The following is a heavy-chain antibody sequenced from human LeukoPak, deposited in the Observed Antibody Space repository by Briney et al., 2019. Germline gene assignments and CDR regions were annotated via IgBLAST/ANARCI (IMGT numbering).Heavy chain of an antibody. Sequence: PEGSLRLSCAASGFTFSSYSMNWVRQAPGKGLEWVSSISSSSSYIYYADSVKGRFTISRDNAKNSLYLQMNSLRAEDTAVYYCARDRYDILTGYLEYGMDVWGKGTTVTVSS. CDR1: GFTFSSYS. CDR3: ARDRYDILTGYLEYGMDV. CDR2: ISSSSSYI. J-gene: IGHJ6*04. V-gene: IGHV3-21*01. D-gene: IGHD3-9*01.